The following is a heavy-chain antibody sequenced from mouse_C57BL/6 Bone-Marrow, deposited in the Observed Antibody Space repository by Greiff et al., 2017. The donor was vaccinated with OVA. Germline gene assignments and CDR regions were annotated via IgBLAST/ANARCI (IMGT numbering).Heavy chain of an antibody. J-gene: IGHJ2*01. CDR1: GFNIKDDY. V-gene: IGHV14-4*01. CDR2: LYPEHGDT. CDR3: TTWYYGSSFYFDY. D-gene: IGHD1-1*01. Sequence: EVLLQQSGAELVRPGASVKLSCTASGFNIKDDYMPWVKQRPEQGLEWIGWLYPEHGDTEYASKFPGKATITADTSSNTAYLQLSSMTLEDTAVYYCTTWYYGSSFYFDYWGQGTTLTVSS.